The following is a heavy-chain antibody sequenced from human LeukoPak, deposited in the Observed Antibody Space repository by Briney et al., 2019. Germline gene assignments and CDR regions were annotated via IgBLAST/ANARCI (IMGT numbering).Heavy chain of an antibody. CDR2: IRNKANNYAT. CDR3: SFIVGSTGGYGMDV. D-gene: IGHD1-26*01. V-gene: IGHV3-73*01. CDR1: GFTFSDPA. J-gene: IGHJ6*02. Sequence: GGSLTLSCAASGFTFSDPAIHWVRQASGKGLEWVGRIRNKANNYATAYAASVKGRFTISRDDSKNTAYLQMDSLKTEDTAVYYCSFIVGSTGGYGMDVWGQGTTVTVSS.